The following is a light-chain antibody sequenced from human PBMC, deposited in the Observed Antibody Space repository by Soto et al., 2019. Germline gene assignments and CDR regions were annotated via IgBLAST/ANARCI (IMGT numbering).Light chain of an antibody. J-gene: IGLJ3*02. CDR2: EVS. Sequence: QSVLTQPASVSGSPGQSITISCTGTSSDVGRYNLVSWYQQYPGKAPKLMIYEVSQRPSGVSNRFSGSKSVNTASLTISGLQAEDEADYYCCSYAGGSRVFGGGTKVTVL. CDR1: SSDVGRYNL. V-gene: IGLV2-23*02. CDR3: CSYAGGSRV.